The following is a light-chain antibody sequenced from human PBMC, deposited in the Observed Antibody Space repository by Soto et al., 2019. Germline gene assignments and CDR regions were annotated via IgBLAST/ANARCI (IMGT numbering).Light chain of an antibody. CDR1: SSDVGNYNL. V-gene: IGLV2-23*01. Sequence: QSALTQPASVSGSPGQSITISCTGTSSDVGNYNLVSWYQQHPGKAPKLMIYEGSKRPSGVSNRFSGSKSGNTASLTISGLQVEDGVVYYSPSYVGSSPLLLGGGT. CDR2: EGS. CDR3: PSYVGSSPLL. J-gene: IGLJ2*01.